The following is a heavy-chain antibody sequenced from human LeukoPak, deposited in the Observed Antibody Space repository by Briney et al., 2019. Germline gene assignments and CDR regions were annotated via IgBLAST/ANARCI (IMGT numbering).Heavy chain of an antibody. D-gene: IGHD4-11*01. CDR1: GGSISSSSYY. CDR2: IYYSGST. Sequence: SETLSLTCTVSGGSISSSSYYWGWIRQPPGKGLEWIGSIYYSGSTYYNPSLKSRVTISVDTSKNQFSLKLSSVTAADTAVYYCARRRLTTVSHDAFDIWGQGTMVTVSS. CDR3: ARRRLTTVSHDAFDI. V-gene: IGHV4-39*07. J-gene: IGHJ3*02.